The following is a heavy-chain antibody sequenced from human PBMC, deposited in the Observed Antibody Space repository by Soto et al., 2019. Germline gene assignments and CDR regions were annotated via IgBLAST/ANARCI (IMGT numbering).Heavy chain of an antibody. J-gene: IGHJ5*01. CDR3: ARTPAAMITDRYNWFDS. Sequence: PGGSLRLSCVASGFTFADYAMHWVRRIPGKGLEWVAVISYSGDRQYYAESVEGRFTISRDNSKKTLYLQMFSLTSEDSAVFYCARTPAAMITDRYNWFDSWGPGTQVTVS. D-gene: IGHD3-16*01. CDR1: GFTFADYA. CDR2: ISYSGDRQ. V-gene: IGHV3-30*01.